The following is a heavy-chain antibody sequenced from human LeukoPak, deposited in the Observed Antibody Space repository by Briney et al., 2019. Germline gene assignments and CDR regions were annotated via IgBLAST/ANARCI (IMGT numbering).Heavy chain of an antibody. J-gene: IGHJ4*02. CDR1: GFTFNNYA. V-gene: IGHV4-39*07. Sequence: GSLRLSCVVSGFTFNNYAMSWVRQAPGKGLEWIGSIYYSGSTYYNPSLKSRVTISVDTSKNQFSLKLSSVTAADTAVYYCARGSSSLYDYWGQGTLVTVSS. CDR3: ARGSSSLYDY. CDR2: IYYSGST. D-gene: IGHD6-6*01.